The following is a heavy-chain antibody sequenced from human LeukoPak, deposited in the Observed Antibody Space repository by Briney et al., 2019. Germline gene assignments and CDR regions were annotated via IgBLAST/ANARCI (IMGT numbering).Heavy chain of an antibody. Sequence: SQTPSHTRAISGDSVSSNSAGWNSIRQSPTRGLEWLRRTYYRSKRNKDYAVCAKSPITINPDTSKNQFYLQLNSVAPEDTAVYYCARDGDTVLSRGYYYYMDVWGKGTTLSVSS. CDR1: GDSVSSNSAG. D-gene: IGHD4-17*01. V-gene: IGHV6-1*01. CDR2: TYYRSKRNK. J-gene: IGHJ6*03. CDR3: ARDGDTVLSRGYYYYMDV.